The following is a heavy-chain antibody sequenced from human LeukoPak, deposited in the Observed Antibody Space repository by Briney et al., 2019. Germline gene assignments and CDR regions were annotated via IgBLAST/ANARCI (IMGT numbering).Heavy chain of an antibody. Sequence: PSETLSLTCTVSGDSIIGYYWSWIRQPPGKGLEWIGYIYNNVDTNYNPSLKSRVTVSIDMSKKQFSLRLTSVTAADTAVYYCARRRYYDSSGYNPTYYFDYWGQGILVTVSS. V-gene: IGHV4-59*01. D-gene: IGHD3-22*01. CDR3: ARRRYYDSSGYNPTYYFDY. J-gene: IGHJ4*02. CDR2: IYNNVDT. CDR1: GDSIIGYY.